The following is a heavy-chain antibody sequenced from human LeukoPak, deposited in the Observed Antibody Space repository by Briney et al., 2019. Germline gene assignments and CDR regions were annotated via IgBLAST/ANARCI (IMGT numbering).Heavy chain of an antibody. CDR2: ISGSDGST. D-gene: IGHD3-10*01. Sequence: PGGSLRLSCAASGFTFSSYAMSWVRQAPGKGLEWVSVISGSDGSTYYADSVKGRFTISRDSSKNTLYLQMNSLRAEDTAVYYCAGSPALYGSDSHGRGGFDIWGQGTMVTVSA. J-gene: IGHJ3*02. CDR1: GFTFSSYA. CDR3: AGSPALYGSDSHGRGGFDI. V-gene: IGHV3-23*01.